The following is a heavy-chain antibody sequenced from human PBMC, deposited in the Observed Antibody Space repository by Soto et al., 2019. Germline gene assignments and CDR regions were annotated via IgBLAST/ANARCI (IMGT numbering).Heavy chain of an antibody. Sequence: ASVKVSCKASGYTFTSYYMHWVRQAPGQGLEWMGIINPSGGSTSYAQKFQGRVTMTRDTSTSTVYMELSSLRSEDTAVYYCARAILGYCSGGSCYSEFYTWFDPWGQGTLVTVSS. CDR1: GYTFTSYY. J-gene: IGHJ5*02. V-gene: IGHV1-46*03. CDR2: INPSGGST. CDR3: ARAILGYCSGGSCYSEFYTWFDP. D-gene: IGHD2-15*01.